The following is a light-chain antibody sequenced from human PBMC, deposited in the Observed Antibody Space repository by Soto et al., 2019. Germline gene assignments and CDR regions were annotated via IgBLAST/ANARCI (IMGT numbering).Light chain of an antibody. CDR2: GAF. J-gene: IGKJ1*01. CDR1: QTVGGDY. Sequence: IVLTQSPGTLSLSPGERATLSCRASQTVGGDYLAWYQQKPGRAPRLLIYGAFNRAAGTPDRFSGSGSGTDFTLTITRLEPEDFAVYYCQQYHKSPRTFGQGTKVEV. CDR3: QQYHKSPRT. V-gene: IGKV3-20*01.